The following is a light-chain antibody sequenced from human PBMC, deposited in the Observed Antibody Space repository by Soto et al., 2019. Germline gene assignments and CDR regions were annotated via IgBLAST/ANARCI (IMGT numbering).Light chain of an antibody. CDR2: DVS. CDR1: SSDVGGYNY. J-gene: IGLJ2*01. V-gene: IGLV2-14*01. Sequence: QSALTQPASVSGSPGQSITISCTGTSSDVGGYNYVSWYQQHPGKAPKLMIYDVSNRPSGVSNRFSVSKSGNTASLTISWLQAEDEADYYCSSYTSSSLVVFGGGTKLTVL. CDR3: SSYTSSSLVV.